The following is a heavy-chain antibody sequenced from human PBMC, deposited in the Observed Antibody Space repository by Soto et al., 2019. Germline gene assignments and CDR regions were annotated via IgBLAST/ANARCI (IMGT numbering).Heavy chain of an antibody. CDR1: GFTFSNYW. D-gene: IGHD6-13*01. V-gene: IGHV3-7*05. Sequence: GGSLRLSCAASGFTFSNYWMSWVRQAPGKGLEWVANINQDGSDKYYVDSVKGRFTISRDNAKNSLYLQMNSLRAEDTAVYYCARFSEAAGIDYWGQGTLVTVSS. CDR2: INQDGSDK. CDR3: ARFSEAAGIDY. J-gene: IGHJ4*02.